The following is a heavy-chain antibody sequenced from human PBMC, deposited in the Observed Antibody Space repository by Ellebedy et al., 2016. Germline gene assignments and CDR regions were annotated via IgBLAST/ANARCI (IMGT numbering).Heavy chain of an antibody. J-gene: IGHJ6*03. D-gene: IGHD1-20*01. V-gene: IGHV3-30*18. CDR1: GFTFSSSD. Sequence: GGSLRLSXAASGFTFSSSDMHWVRQAPGKGLEWVAVILYDGTNQFYADSVKGRFTISRDNSKNSLSLQMNSLRGEDTAVYYCAKGRRTRITVSGKDNHYYMDVWGKGTTVTVSS. CDR3: AKGRRTRITVSGKDNHYYMDV. CDR2: ILYDGTNQ.